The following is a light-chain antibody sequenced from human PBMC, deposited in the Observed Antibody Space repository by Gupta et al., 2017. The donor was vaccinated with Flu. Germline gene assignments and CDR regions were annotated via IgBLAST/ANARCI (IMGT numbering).Light chain of an antibody. Sequence: QSVLTQPASMSGSLGQSITISCTGTAADIGSFDLVSWYQQHPGKAPKLLIYEVNKRPSEISSRFSASKSGFTASLTISGLQAEDEADYFCCSYVGSNWMFGRGTKLAVL. CDR2: EVN. J-gene: IGLJ3*02. V-gene: IGLV2-23*02. CDR3: CSYVGSNWM. CDR1: AADIGSFDL.